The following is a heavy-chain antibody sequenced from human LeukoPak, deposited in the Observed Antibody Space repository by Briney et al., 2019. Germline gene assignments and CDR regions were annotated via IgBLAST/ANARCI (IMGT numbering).Heavy chain of an antibody. CDR2: IWYDGSNK. J-gene: IGHJ4*02. CDR1: EFIFSSYG. CDR3: ARVRYCSGGSCYVFLDY. Sequence: GGSLRLSCAASEFIFSSYGMHWVRQAPGKGLEWVASIWYDGSNKYHADSVKGRFTISRDNSKNTLYLQMNSLRAEDTAVYYCARVRYCSGGSCYVFLDYWGQGTLVTVSS. V-gene: IGHV3-33*01. D-gene: IGHD2-15*01.